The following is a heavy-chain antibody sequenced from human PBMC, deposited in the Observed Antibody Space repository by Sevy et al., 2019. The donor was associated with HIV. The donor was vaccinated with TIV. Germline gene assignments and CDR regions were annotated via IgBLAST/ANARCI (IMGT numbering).Heavy chain of an antibody. J-gene: IGHJ5*02. D-gene: IGHD3-16*01. CDR2: IHTNEKT. Sequence: SETLSLTCTVSGASISDFYWGWIRQPAGRGLEWIGRIHTNEKTDYNPSIKSRVTMSVGTSRNQLSLRLTAGTAADSAVYYCARGLGYNWFDPWGQGTLVTVSS. CDR1: GASISDFY. V-gene: IGHV4-4*07. CDR3: ARGLGYNWFDP.